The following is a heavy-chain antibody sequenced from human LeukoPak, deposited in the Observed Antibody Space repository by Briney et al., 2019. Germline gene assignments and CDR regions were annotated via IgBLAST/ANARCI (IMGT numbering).Heavy chain of an antibody. CDR2: IYHSGTT. J-gene: IGHJ4*02. CDR1: GYSISSGYY. CDR3: AAVFSTCYHADY. D-gene: IGHD2-15*01. Sequence: PSETLSLTCAVSGYSISSGYYWGWIRQPPGNGLEWIGIIYHSGTTYYNPSLKSRLTISIDTSKNQVSLKLNSVTAADTAVYYCAAVFSTCYHADYWGQGTLVTVSS. V-gene: IGHV4-38-2*01.